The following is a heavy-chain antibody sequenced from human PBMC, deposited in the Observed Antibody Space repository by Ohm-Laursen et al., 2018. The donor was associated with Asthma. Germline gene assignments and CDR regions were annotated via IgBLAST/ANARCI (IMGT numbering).Heavy chain of an antibody. CDR2: ISRNSGSI. CDR1: VFTLDDYA. Sequence: ALRHSCAPSVFTLDDYAMHRVRQAPAKALEWVSGISRNSGSIGYADSVKGRFTISRDNAKNSLYLQMNSLRAEDTALYYCAKDKDAVATPYFDYWGQGTLVTVSS. D-gene: IGHD2-15*01. CDR3: AKDKDAVATPYFDY. J-gene: IGHJ4*02. V-gene: IGHV3-9*01.